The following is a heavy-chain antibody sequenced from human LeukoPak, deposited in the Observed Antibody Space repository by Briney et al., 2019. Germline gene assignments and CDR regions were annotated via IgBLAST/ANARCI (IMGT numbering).Heavy chain of an antibody. Sequence: GGSLRLSCAASGFTFSSYWMSWVRQAPGKGLEWVANIKQDGSEKYYVDSVKGRFTISRDNAKNSLYLEMNSLRAEDTAVYYCARDYEPMTGGWFDPWGQGTLVTVSS. CDR2: IKQDGSEK. J-gene: IGHJ5*02. D-gene: IGHD3-16*01. V-gene: IGHV3-7*01. CDR3: ARDYEPMTGGWFDP. CDR1: GFTFSSYW.